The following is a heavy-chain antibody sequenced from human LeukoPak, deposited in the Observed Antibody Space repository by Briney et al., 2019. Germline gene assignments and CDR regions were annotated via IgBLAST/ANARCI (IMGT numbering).Heavy chain of an antibody. CDR2: ISSSSSTI. CDR1: GFTFSSYS. J-gene: IGHJ4*02. V-gene: IGHV3-48*04. Sequence: GGSLRLSCAASGFTFSSYSMNWVRQAPGKGLEWVSYISSSSSTIYYADSVKGRFTISRDNAKNSLYLQMNSLRAEDTAVYYCAREAPPRSIAAADTGVDYWGQGTLVTVSS. D-gene: IGHD6-13*01. CDR3: AREAPPRSIAAADTGVDY.